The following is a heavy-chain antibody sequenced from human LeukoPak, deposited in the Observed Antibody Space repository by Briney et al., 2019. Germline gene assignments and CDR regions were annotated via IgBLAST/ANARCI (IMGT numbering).Heavy chain of an antibody. CDR1: GFPFSSYW. Sequence: GSLRLSGAASGFPFSSYWMSWVRQAPGKGLEWVANIKQDGSEKYYVDSVKGRFTISRDSAKNSLYLQMNSLRAEDTAVYYCARVGVRGVIHYYYYMDVWGKGTTVTVSS. J-gene: IGHJ6*03. CDR3: ARVGVRGVIHYYYYMDV. D-gene: IGHD3-10*01. V-gene: IGHV3-7*01. CDR2: IKQDGSEK.